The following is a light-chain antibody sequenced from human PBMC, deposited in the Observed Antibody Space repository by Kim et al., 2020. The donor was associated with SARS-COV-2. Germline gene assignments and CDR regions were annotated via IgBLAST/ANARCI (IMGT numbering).Light chain of an antibody. V-gene: IGKV3-11*01. CDR2: DAS. Sequence: LSPREKATLSCRASQSVSNYLAWYQQKPGQAPRLLIYDASKRATGIPARFSGSGSGTDFTLTISSLEPEDFALYHCQQRSYWPRTFGQGTKVDIK. CDR1: QSVSNY. CDR3: QQRSYWPRT. J-gene: IGKJ1*01.